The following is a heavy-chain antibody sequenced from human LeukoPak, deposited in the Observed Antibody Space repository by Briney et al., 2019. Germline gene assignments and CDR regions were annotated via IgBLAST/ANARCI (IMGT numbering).Heavy chain of an antibody. D-gene: IGHD5-18*01. CDR3: ARTVDTSMVYYFDY. Sequence: GGSLRLSCAASGFTFSSYAMSWVRQAPGKGLEWVSGISGSGDNTYYADSVKGRFTISRYNSKNTLYLQMNSLRAEDTAVYDCARTVDTSMVYYFDYWGQGTLVTVSS. CDR1: GFTFSSYA. J-gene: IGHJ4*02. V-gene: IGHV3-23*01. CDR2: ISGSGDNT.